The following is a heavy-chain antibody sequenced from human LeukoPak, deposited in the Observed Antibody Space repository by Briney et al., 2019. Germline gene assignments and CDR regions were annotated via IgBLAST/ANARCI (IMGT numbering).Heavy chain of an antibody. D-gene: IGHD2-8*01. CDR3: ARGRRLLMVAVTRQYFDY. J-gene: IGHJ4*02. CDR2: IYTSGST. V-gene: IGHV4-61*02. Sequence: SETQSLTCTVSGGSISSGSYYWSWIRQPAGKGLEWIGRIYTSGSTNYNPSLKSRVTISVDTSKNQFSLKLSSVPAADTAVYYCARGRRLLMVAVTRQYFDYWGQGTLVTVSS. CDR1: GGSISSGSYY.